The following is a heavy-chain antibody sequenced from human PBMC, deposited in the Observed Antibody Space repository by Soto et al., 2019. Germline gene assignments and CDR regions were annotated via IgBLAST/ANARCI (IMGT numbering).Heavy chain of an antibody. CDR1: GGSINSGDYY. CDR2: VYTSGST. J-gene: IGHJ4*02. D-gene: IGHD2-15*01. CDR3: ARGRLVVPEL. V-gene: IGHV4-30-4*01. Sequence: QVQLQESGPGLVKPSETLSLTCSVSGGSINSGDYYWSWIRQPPGKGLEWIGYVYTSGSTYYHPSPNSRVVISVDTSKNQVSLNLSSVTAADTAVYYCARGRLVVPELWGQGTLVTVSS.